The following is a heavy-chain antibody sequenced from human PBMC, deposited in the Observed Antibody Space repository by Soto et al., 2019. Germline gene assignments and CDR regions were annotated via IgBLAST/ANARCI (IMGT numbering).Heavy chain of an antibody. V-gene: IGHV4-39*07. CDR1: GGSISSSSYY. CDR3: ARGAIAVAGTEWEYFQH. J-gene: IGHJ1*01. D-gene: IGHD6-19*01. CDR2: IYYSGAT. Sequence: SETLSLTCTVSGGSISSSSYYWGWIRQPPGKGLEWIGKIYYSGATYYNPSLKSRLTISVDTSKNQFSLKLSSVTAADTAVYYCARGAIAVAGTEWEYFQHWGQGTLVTVSS.